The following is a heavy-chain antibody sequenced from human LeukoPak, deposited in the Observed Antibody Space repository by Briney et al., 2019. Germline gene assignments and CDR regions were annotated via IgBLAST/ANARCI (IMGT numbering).Heavy chain of an antibody. CDR2: IKQDGSDK. D-gene: IGHD6-6*01. Sequence: GGPLRLSCAASGFTFSTYWMTWVRQAPGKGLEWVANIKQDGSDKYYVDSVKGRFTISRDNAKNSLYLQMNSLRAEDTAVYYCARFRYSSSAFDYWGQGTLVTVSS. CDR1: GFTFSTYW. V-gene: IGHV3-7*01. CDR3: ARFRYSSSAFDY. J-gene: IGHJ4*02.